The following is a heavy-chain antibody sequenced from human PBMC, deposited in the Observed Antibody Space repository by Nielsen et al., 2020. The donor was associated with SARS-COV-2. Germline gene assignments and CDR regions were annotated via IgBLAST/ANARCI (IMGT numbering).Heavy chain of an antibody. J-gene: IGHJ4*02. CDR2: VSRDGSDT. CDR1: GFSFRTFG. V-gene: IGHV3-30*18. CDR3: AKDVWSGGHQMGPDY. D-gene: IGHD3-3*01. Sequence: GESLKISCAASGFSFRTFGMHWVRQTPGKGLEWVAIVSRDGSDTFYVDSMEGRFTISRDNSKNTVYLQMNSLRAEDTAVYHCAKDVWSGGHQMGPDYWGQGTLVTVSS.